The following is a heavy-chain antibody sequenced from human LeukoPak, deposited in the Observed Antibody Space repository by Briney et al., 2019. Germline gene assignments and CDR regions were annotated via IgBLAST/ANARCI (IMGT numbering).Heavy chain of an antibody. CDR3: ARDYGGNSGPDWFDP. CDR1: GDSISSGDYF. V-gene: IGHV4-39*02. D-gene: IGHD4-23*01. CDR2: ISYSGST. Sequence: PSETLSLTCSVSGDSISSGDYFWGWIRQPPGKGLEWIGSISYSGSTYYNPSLESRVTISVDTSKNQLSLKLSSVTAADTAVYYCARDYGGNSGPDWFDPWGQGTLVTVSS. J-gene: IGHJ5*02.